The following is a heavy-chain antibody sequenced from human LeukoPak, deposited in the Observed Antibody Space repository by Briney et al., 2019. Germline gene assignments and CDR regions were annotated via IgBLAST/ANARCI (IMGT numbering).Heavy chain of an antibody. Sequence: PGGSLRLSXAASGFTFSSYAMNSVRQSPGKGLEWLSTITGSGANTYYADSVKGRFTISRDNSKNTLYLQMNSLRAEDTAVYYCAKAPYSSGWYAFDIWGQGTMVTVSS. J-gene: IGHJ3*02. V-gene: IGHV3-23*01. CDR3: AKAPYSSGWYAFDI. CDR1: GFTFSSYA. D-gene: IGHD6-19*01. CDR2: ITGSGANT.